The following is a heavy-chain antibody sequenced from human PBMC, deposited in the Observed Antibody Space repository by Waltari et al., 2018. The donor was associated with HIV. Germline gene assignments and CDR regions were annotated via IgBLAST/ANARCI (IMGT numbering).Heavy chain of an antibody. CDR1: GYTFTGYY. Sequence: QVQLVQSGAEVKKPGASVKVSCKASGYTFTGYYMHWVRQAPGQGLEWMEWINPNSGGTNYEQQCQGRVTMTRDTSISTAYMELSRRRSDDTAVYYCARDRARTTDYYYYGMDVWGQGTTVTVSS. CDR2: INPNSGGT. D-gene: IGHD1-7*01. CDR3: ARDRARTTDYYYYGMDV. J-gene: IGHJ6*02. V-gene: IGHV1-2*02.